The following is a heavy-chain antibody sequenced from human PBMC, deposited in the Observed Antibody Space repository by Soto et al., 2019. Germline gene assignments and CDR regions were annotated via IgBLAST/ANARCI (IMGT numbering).Heavy chain of an antibody. Sequence: PSETLSLTCPVSGDSVSRGSYYWCWIRQPPGKGLEWIGYIYYSGSTNYNPSLKSRVTISVDTSKNQFSLKLSSVTAADTAVYYCASGLDYEAGGYWGQGTLVTVSS. CDR2: IYYSGST. V-gene: IGHV4-61*01. CDR1: GDSVSRGSYY. J-gene: IGHJ4*02. D-gene: IGHD4-17*01. CDR3: ASGLDYEAGGY.